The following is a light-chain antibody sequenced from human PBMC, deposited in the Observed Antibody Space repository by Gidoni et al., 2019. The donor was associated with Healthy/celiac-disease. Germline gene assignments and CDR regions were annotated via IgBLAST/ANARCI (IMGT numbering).Light chain of an antibody. CDR1: QSISSY. CDR3: QQSYSTPHT. CDR2: AAS. J-gene: IGKJ2*01. V-gene: IGKV1-39*01. Sequence: DIQMTQSPSSLSASVGDRVTITCRASQSISSYLNWYQQKPGKAPKLLNYAASSLQSGVPSSFSGSGSGTDFTLTISSLQPEDFATYYCQQSYSTPHTFGQGTKLEIK.